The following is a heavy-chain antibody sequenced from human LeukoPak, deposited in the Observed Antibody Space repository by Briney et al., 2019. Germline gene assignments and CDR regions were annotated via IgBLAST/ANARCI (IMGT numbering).Heavy chain of an antibody. CDR3: ARDNYDFWSGYGHGPFDP. D-gene: IGHD3-3*01. Sequence: PSETLSLTCTVSGGSISSSSYYWGWIRQPPGKGLEWIVSIYYSGSTYYNPSLKSRVTISVDTSKNQFSLKLTSVTAADTAVYYCARDNYDFWSGYGHGPFDPWGQGTLVTVSS. CDR2: IYYSGST. V-gene: IGHV4-39*02. CDR1: GGSISSSSYY. J-gene: IGHJ5*02.